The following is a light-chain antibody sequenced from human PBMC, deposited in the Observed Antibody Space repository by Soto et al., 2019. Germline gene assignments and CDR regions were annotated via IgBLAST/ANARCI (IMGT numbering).Light chain of an antibody. CDR3: QQYGSSPPLT. V-gene: IGKV3-20*01. CDR1: QSVSSSY. CDR2: GAS. J-gene: IGKJ5*01. Sequence: EIVLTQSPGTLSLSPGERATLSCRASQSVSSSYLAWYQQKPGQAPRLLIYGASSRATGIPDRFSGSGSGTDFTLTISRLEPEDFAGYYCQQYGSSPPLTFGQGTGLEIK.